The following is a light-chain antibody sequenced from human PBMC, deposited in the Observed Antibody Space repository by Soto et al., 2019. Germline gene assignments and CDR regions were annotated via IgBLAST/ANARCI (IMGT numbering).Light chain of an antibody. V-gene: IGLV2-14*01. Sequence: QSALTQPASVSGSPGQSITISCTGTSSDVGGYNYVSWYQQHPGKAPKLMIYEVSNRPSGVSNRFSGSKSGNTSSLTISGIQAEDDADYYCSSYTSSSTLEVGGGTKLTVL. CDR1: SSDVGGYNY. J-gene: IGLJ2*01. CDR2: EVS. CDR3: SSYTSSSTLE.